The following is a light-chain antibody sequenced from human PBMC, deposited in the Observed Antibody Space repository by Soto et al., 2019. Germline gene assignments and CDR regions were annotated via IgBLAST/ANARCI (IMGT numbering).Light chain of an antibody. J-gene: IGKJ5*01. CDR2: GAS. CDR3: QQYNNWPPAIT. CDR1: QSLSSN. V-gene: IGKV3-15*01. Sequence: EIVMTQSPATLSVSPGERATLSCRASQSLSSNLAWYQQKPGQAPRLLIYGASTRATGIPARFSGSGSGTDFTLTISSLQSEDFAVYYCQQYNNWPPAITFGQGTRLEIK.